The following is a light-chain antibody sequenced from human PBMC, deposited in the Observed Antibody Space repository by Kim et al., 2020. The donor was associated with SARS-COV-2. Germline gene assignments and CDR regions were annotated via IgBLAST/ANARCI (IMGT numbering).Light chain of an antibody. J-gene: IGLJ3*02. V-gene: IGLV3-1*01. CDR2: QND. Sequence: VPAGQTATITCSGDELGDKYVYWYQKKPGQSPVLVMYQNDKRPSGIPERFSGSNSGNTATLTISETPALDEANYYCQTWDSSTGVFGGGTQLTVL. CDR3: QTWDSSTGV. CDR1: ELGDKY.